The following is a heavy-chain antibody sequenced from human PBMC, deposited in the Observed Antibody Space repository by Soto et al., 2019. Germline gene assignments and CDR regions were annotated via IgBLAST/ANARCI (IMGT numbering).Heavy chain of an antibody. V-gene: IGHV1-69*01. CDR1: GGTFSSYA. D-gene: IGHD6-13*01. CDR3: AREMPSTAAAYYYYGLDV. J-gene: IGHJ6*02. CDR2: IIPIFGTA. Sequence: QVQLVQSGAEVKKPGSSVKVSCKASGGTFSSYAIYWVRRAPGQGLEWMGGIIPIFGTANYAQKFQGRITITADDSTNTVYMILTSLRSDDTAVYYCAREMPSTAAAYYYYGLDVWGQGTTVTVSS.